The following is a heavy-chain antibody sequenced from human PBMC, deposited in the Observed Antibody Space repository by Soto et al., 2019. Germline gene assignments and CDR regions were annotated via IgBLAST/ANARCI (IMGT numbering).Heavy chain of an antibody. V-gene: IGHV3-30-3*01. Sequence: QVHLVESGGDVVQPGRSLRLSCAASGSTFSSYDIHWVRRAPGKGLEWVAHISPDGNNAYYADSVKGRFTISRDNARNAVYRQVISLRPADTAVYHCVRGPSHGAFDIWGQGTLVTVSS. CDR3: VRGPSHGAFDI. CDR1: GSTFSSYD. CDR2: ISPDGNNA. J-gene: IGHJ3*02.